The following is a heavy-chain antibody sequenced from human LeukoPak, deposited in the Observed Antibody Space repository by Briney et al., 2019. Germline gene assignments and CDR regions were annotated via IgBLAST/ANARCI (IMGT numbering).Heavy chain of an antibody. CDR2: INHSGST. D-gene: IGHD6-19*01. CDR3: ARGWSGWYPTPRYFDY. CDR1: GGSLSSSSYY. Sequence: SETLSLTCTVSGGSLSSSSYYWGWIRQPPGKGLEWIGEINHSGSTNYNPSLKSRVTISVDTSKNQFSLKLSSVTAADTAVYYCARGWSGWYPTPRYFDYWGQGTLVTVSS. V-gene: IGHV4-39*07. J-gene: IGHJ4*02.